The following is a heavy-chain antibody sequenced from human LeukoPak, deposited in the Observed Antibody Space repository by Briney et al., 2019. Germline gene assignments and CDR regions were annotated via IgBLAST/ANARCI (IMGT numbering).Heavy chain of an antibody. CDR3: ARARGTVAIDY. D-gene: IGHD5-12*01. J-gene: IGHJ4*01. CDR2: INHDGST. V-gene: IGHV4-34*01. Sequence: PSVTLSLTCAVYGGSFSGHHWNWIRQPPGKGLEWIGEINHDGSTNYNPSLKSRLTISVDTSKNQFSLKLTSVTAADTAVYYCARARGTVAIDYWGHGSLVTVSS. CDR1: GGSFSGHH.